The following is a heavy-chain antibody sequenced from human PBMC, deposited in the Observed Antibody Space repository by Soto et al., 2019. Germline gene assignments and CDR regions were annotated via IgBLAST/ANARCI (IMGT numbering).Heavy chain of an antibody. CDR3: ARNLLAYYDFWSGELNWFDP. CDR1: GGSISSCGYY. CDR2: IYYSGST. D-gene: IGHD3-3*01. V-gene: IGHV4-31*03. J-gene: IGHJ5*02. Sequence: SETLSLTCTVSGGSISSCGYYWSWIRQHPGKGLEWIGYIYYSGSTYYNPSLKSRVTISVDTSKNQFSLKLSSVTAADTAVYYCARNLLAYYDFWSGELNWFDPWGQGTLVTVSS.